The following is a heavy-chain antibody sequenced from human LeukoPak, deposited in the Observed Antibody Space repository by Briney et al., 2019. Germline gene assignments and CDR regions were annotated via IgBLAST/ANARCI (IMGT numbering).Heavy chain of an antibody. J-gene: IGHJ4*02. V-gene: IGHV3-21*01. CDR1: GFIFSSYS. Sequence: GGSLRLSCAASGFIFSSYSMNWIRQAPGKGLEWVSSISTSSGYKYYADSVKGRFTISRDNAKNSLYLQMNSLRAEDTAVYYCARDKPMYTSLYAFWGQGTLVTVSS. CDR2: ISTSSGYK. D-gene: IGHD2-2*01. CDR3: ARDKPMYTSLYAF.